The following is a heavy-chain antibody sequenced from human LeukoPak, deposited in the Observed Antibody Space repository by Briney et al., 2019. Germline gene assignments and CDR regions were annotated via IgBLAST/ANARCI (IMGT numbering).Heavy chain of an antibody. V-gene: IGHV3-23*01. CDR2: ISGSGGST. Sequence: PGGSLRLSCAASGFTFSSYAMSWVRQAPGNGLEWVSAISGSGGSTYYTDSVKGRFTISRDNSRNTLYLQMNSLRAEDTAVYYCAAAAGYCFDYWGQETLVTVSS. D-gene: IGHD6-13*01. CDR1: GFTFSSYA. CDR3: AAAAGYCFDY. J-gene: IGHJ4*02.